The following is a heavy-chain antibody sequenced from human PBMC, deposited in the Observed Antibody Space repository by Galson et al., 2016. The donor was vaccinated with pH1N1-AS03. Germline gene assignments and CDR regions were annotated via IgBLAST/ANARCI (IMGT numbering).Heavy chain of an antibody. V-gene: IGHV3-53*01. J-gene: IGHJ4*02. CDR2: IYSGGST. CDR1: GLTVNSNY. Sequence: SLRLSCAASGLTVNSNYMSWVRQAPGKGLQWVSTIYSGGSTYYADSVKGRFTISRDNSRTTLYLQMKSLSAEDTAVYFCVRNDYEDVDLQGFYFDYWGQGTLVTVSS. CDR3: VRNDYEDVDLQGFYFDY. D-gene: IGHD4/OR15-4a*01.